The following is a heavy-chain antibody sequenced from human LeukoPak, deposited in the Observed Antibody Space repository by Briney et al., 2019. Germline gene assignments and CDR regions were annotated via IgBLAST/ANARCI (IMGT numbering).Heavy chain of an antibody. V-gene: IGHV4-59*08. D-gene: IGHD6-13*01. J-gene: IGHJ6*02. Sequence: PSETLSLTCTVSGGSISNYYWSWIRQPPMKGLKWIGYITDSGSTTYNPSLKSRVTISVDTSKNQSSLKQSSVTAADTAVYYCARRFEYTSSWYKYYGMDVWGQGTTVTV. CDR1: GGSISNYY. CDR2: ITDSGST. CDR3: ARRFEYTSSWYKYYGMDV.